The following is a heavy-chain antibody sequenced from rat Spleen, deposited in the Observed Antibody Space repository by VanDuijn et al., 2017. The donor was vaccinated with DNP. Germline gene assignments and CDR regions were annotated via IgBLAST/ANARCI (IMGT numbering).Heavy chain of an antibody. J-gene: IGHJ4*01. V-gene: IGHV5-31*01. D-gene: IGHD4-1*01. CDR2: ITSSGGST. CDR3: TRFDGYNYLYLMDA. CDR1: GFTFNNYW. Sequence: EVQLVESGGDLVQPGRSLKLSCVASGFTFNNYWMTWIRQVPGRELEWIASITSSGGSTFYSDSVKGRFTISRDNAENTVFLEMNSLRSEDTATYYCTRFDGYNYLYLMDAWGQGTSVTVSS.